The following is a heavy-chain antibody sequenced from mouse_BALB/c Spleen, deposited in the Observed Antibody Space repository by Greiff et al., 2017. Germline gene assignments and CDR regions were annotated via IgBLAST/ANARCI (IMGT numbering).Heavy chain of an antibody. D-gene: IGHD4-1*01. Sequence: DLVKPGASVKLSCKASGYTFTSYWINWIKQRPGQGLEWIGRIAPGSGSTYYNEMFKGKATLTVDTSSSTAYIQLSSLSSEDSAVYFCARGGNWDVAYLGQGTLVTVSA. CDR3: ARGGNWDVAY. CDR1: GYTFTSYW. V-gene: IGHV1S41*01. J-gene: IGHJ3*01. CDR2: IAPGSGST.